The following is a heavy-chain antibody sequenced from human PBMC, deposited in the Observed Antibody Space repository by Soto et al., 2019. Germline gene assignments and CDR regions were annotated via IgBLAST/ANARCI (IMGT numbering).Heavy chain of an antibody. CDR2: IYYSGST. J-gene: IGHJ4*02. V-gene: IGHV4-39*01. CDR3: SRHFSVDHFDY. CDR1: GDSITSNSYF. D-gene: IGHD3-9*01. Sequence: SETLSLTCTVSGDSITSNSYFWAWIRQPPGKGLEWIGSIYYSGSTYHNPSLKSRVTISVDRSNNQFSLKLTSVTAADTAVYYCSRHFSVDHFDYWGQGALVTVSA.